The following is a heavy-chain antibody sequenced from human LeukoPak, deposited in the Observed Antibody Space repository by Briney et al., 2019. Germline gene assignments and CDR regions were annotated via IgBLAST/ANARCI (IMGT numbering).Heavy chain of an antibody. CDR3: ARSTSGYDYRVDY. V-gene: IGHV1-69*13. J-gene: IGHJ4*02. D-gene: IGHD5-12*01. CDR2: IIPIFGTA. CDR1: GGTFSSYA. Sequence: ASVKVSRKASGGTFSSYAISWVRQAPGQGLEWMGGIIPIFGTASYAQKFQGRVTITADESTSTAYMELSSLRSEDTAVYYCARSTSGYDYRVDYWGQGTLVTVSS.